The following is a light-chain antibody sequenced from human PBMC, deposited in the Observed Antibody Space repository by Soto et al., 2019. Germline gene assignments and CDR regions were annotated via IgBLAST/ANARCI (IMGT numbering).Light chain of an antibody. CDR3: QQLNSYPLT. V-gene: IGKV1-9*01. J-gene: IGKJ4*01. CDR1: QGITSY. Sequence: DIQLTQSPSFLSASVGDRVTITCRASQGITSYLAWYQQRPGKAPNLLIYDASTLQSGVPSRFSGSGSGTEFTLTISSLQPEDFAAYYCQQLNSYPLTFGGGTKVDIK. CDR2: DAS.